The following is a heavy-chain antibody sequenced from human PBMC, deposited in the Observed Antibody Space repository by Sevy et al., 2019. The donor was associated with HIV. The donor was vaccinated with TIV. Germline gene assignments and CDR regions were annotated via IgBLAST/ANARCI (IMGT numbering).Heavy chain of an antibody. CDR3: ARGARGTLPSYYYYTLNV. CDR2: IYPGDSDT. D-gene: IGHD3-10*01. V-gene: IGHV5-51*01. Sequence: GESLKISCKASGDDFTTYWIGWVRQVPGKGLEWMGIIYPGDSDTIYSPSFQGQVTISVDKSITTAHLQWSSLKASDTAMYYCARGARGTLPSYYYYTLNVWGQGTTVTVSS. CDR1: GDDFTTYW. J-gene: IGHJ6*02.